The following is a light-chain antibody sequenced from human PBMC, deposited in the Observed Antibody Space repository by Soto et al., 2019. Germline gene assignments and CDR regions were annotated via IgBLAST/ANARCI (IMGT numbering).Light chain of an antibody. J-gene: IGKJ1*01. V-gene: IGKV1-6*01. CDR2: AAS. Sequence: AIPMTQSPSSLSASVGDRVTITCRASQGIRNDLGWYQQKPGKAPKLLIYAASSLQSGVPSRFSGSGSGTDFTLTISSLQPEVFATYYCLQDYNYPWTFGQGTKVEIK. CDR1: QGIRND. CDR3: LQDYNYPWT.